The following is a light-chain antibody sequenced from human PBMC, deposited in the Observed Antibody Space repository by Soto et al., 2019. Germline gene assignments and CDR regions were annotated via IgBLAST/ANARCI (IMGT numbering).Light chain of an antibody. CDR3: SSHAGSNNPYV. J-gene: IGLJ1*01. V-gene: IGLV2-8*01. Sequence: QSALTQPPSASGSPGQSVTISCTGTNSDVGGYNYVSWYQQHPGKAPKLMISEVSKRPSGVPDRFSGSKSGNTASLTVSGLQAEDEAHYYCSSHAGSNNPYVFGAGTKLTVL. CDR1: NSDVGGYNY. CDR2: EVS.